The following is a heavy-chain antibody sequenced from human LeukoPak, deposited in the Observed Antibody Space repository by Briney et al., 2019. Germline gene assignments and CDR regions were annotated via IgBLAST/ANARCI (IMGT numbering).Heavy chain of an antibody. CDR2: IYPGDSDT. V-gene: IGHV5-51*01. CDR3: ARRDIVVVVAATNDAFDI. Sequence: PGESLKISCKGSGYSFTSYWIGWVRQMPGKGLEWMGIIYPGDSDTRYSPSFQGQVTISADKSISTAYLQWSSLKASDTAMYYCARRDIVVVVAATNDAFDIWGQGTMVTVSS. D-gene: IGHD2-15*01. J-gene: IGHJ3*02. CDR1: GYSFTSYW.